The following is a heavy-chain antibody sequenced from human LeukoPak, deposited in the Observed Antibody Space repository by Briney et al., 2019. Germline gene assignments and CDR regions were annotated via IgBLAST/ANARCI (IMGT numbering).Heavy chain of an antibody. J-gene: IGHJ4*02. CDR3: ARDVDDSRDYGTDY. V-gene: IGHV1-69*13. Sequence: SVKVSCKASGGTFSSSPFSGVRQAPGQGLEWVGGIIPILDTPSYAQKFQGRVTIIADASTNTVYLELTTLTSDDTAVYYCARDVDDSRDYGTDYWGQGTLVTVSS. D-gene: IGHD3-22*01. CDR2: IIPILDTP. CDR1: GGTFSSSP.